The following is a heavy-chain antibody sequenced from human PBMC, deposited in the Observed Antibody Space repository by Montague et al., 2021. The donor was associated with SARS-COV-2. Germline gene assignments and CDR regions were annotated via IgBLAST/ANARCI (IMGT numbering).Heavy chain of an antibody. CDR3: AHRIVVFRGPVFDY. CDR1: GFSLSTSGVG. D-gene: IGHD3-22*01. CDR2: IYWDDDK. J-gene: IGHJ4*02. Sequence: PALVKPTQTLTLTCTFSGFSLSTSGVGVGWIRQPPGKALEWLALIYWDDDKRYSPSLKSRLTITKDTSKNQVVLTMTNMDPVDTATYYCAHRIVVFRGPVFDYWGQGTLVTVSS. V-gene: IGHV2-5*02.